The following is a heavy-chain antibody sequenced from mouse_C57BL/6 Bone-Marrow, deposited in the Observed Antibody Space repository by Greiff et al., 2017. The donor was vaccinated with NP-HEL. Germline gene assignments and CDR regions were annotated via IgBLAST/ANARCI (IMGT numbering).Heavy chain of an antibody. J-gene: IGHJ1*03. D-gene: IGHD1-1*01. V-gene: IGHV1-50*01. CDR2: IDPSDSYT. Sequence: QVQLQQSGAELVKPGASVKLSCKASGYTFTSYWMQWVKQRPGQGLEWIGEIDPSDSYTNYNQKFKGKATLTVDTSSSTAYMQLSSLTSEDSAVYYCARSDYYGSYWYFDVWGTGTTVTVSS. CDR1: GYTFTSYW. CDR3: ARSDYYGSYWYFDV.